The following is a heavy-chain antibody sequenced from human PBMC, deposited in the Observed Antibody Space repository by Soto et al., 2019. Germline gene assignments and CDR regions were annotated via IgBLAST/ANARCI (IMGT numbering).Heavy chain of an antibody. J-gene: IGHJ1*01. V-gene: IGHV3-15*01. D-gene: IGHD2-15*01. CDR2: IKSKTDGGTT. Sequence: EVQVVESGGGLVKPGGSLRLSCAASGFTFSNAWMSWVCQAPGKGLEWVGRIKSKTDGGTTDYAAPVKGRFTISRDDSKNTLYLQMNSLKTEDTAVYYCTTAVVAYLVGYFQHWGQGTLVTVSS. CDR3: TTAVVAYLVGYFQH. CDR1: GFTFSNAW.